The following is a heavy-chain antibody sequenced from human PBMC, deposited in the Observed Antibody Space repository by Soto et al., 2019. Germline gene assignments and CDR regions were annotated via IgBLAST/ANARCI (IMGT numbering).Heavy chain of an antibody. V-gene: IGHV3-30*03. J-gene: IGHJ4*01. CDR3: ARDSGWPILNFDN. D-gene: IGHD3-10*01. Sequence: PGGSLRLSCAASDFDFSSYGIHWVRQAPGKGLEWVAASSYDGRETFYADSAKGRFTVSKEMSKNTAFLQMNALRHEDTAVYFCARDSGWPILNFDNWGHGTPVPVSS. CDR2: SSYDGRET. CDR1: DFDFSSYG.